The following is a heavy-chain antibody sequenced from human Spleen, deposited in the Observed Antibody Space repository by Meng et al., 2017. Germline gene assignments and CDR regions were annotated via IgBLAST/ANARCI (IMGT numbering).Heavy chain of an antibody. D-gene: IGHD6-13*01. Sequence: QVQLVQSGAEVKKPGASVKVSCKASGYTFSGYYIHWVRQAPGQGLEWMGRINPNSGGTNFAQKFQGRVTLTRDTSISTAYMELSRLTSDDTAIFYCARDQNTWYDYWGQGTLVTVSS. CDR1: GYTFSGYY. CDR3: ARDQNTWYDY. J-gene: IGHJ4*02. CDR2: INPNSGGT. V-gene: IGHV1-2*06.